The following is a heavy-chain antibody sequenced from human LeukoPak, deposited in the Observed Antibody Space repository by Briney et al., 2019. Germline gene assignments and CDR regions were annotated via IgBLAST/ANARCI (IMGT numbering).Heavy chain of an antibody. V-gene: IGHV3-23*01. CDR3: GKDPNGDYVGAFDF. J-gene: IGHJ3*01. CDR1: GFTFSDYA. Sequence: GGSLRLSCAASGFTFSDYALIWVRQAPGEGLEWISAIRGTGGTTYYADSVKGRCTISRDNSRNTVYLQMNSLRAEDTALYFCGKDPNGDYVGAFDFWGPGTMVTVS. D-gene: IGHD4-17*01. CDR2: IRGTGGTT.